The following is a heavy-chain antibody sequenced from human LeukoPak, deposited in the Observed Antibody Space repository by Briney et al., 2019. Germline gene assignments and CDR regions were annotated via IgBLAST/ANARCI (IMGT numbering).Heavy chain of an antibody. Sequence: PGGSLRLSCAASGFTVSSNYMSWVRQAPGKGLEWVSVIYSGGSTYYADSVKGRFTISRDNSKNTLYLQMNSLRAEDTAVYYCTGTTYYDILTGYYTPDYWGQGTLVTVSS. CDR1: GFTVSSNY. CDR3: TGTTYYDILTGYYTPDY. V-gene: IGHV3-53*01. D-gene: IGHD3-9*01. J-gene: IGHJ4*02. CDR2: IYSGGST.